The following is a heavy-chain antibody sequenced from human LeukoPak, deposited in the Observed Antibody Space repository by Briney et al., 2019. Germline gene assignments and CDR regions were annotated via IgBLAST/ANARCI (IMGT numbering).Heavy chain of an antibody. CDR1: GGTFSSYA. D-gene: IGHD2-2*01. J-gene: IGHJ5*02. V-gene: IGHV1-69*13. Sequence: EASVKVSCKASGGTFSSYAISWVRQAPGQGLEWMGGIIPIFGTANYAQKFQGRVTITADESTSTAYMELSSLRSEDTAVYYCAREFRIVVVLVSSPHNWFDPWGQGTLVTVSS. CDR3: AREFRIVVVLVSSPHNWFDP. CDR2: IIPIFGTA.